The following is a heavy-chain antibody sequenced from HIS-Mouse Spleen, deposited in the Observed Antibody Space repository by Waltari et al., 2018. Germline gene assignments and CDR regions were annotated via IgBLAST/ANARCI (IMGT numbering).Heavy chain of an antibody. CDR1: GFSLSTSGMC. CDR3: ARIAEGYSSGWYAFDY. Sequence: QVTLRESGPALVNPTQTLTLTCTFSGFSLSTSGMCVSWIRQPPGKALEWLAHIDWDDDKYYSTSLKTRLTISKDTSKNQVVLTMTNMDPVDTATYYCARIAEGYSSGWYAFDYWGQGTLVTVSS. CDR2: IDWDDDK. J-gene: IGHJ4*02. V-gene: IGHV2-70*01. D-gene: IGHD6-19*01.